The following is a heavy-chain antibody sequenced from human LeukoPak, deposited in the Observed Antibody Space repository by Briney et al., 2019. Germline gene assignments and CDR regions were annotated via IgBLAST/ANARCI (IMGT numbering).Heavy chain of an antibody. Sequence: GGSLTLSCAASGFTFSSYAMTWVRQAPGKGLEWVSSISGSGGSTNYADSVKGRFTISRDNSQNTLYLQMNSLRAEDTAVYYCAPRPTVTIDYWGQGTLVTVSS. D-gene: IGHD4-17*01. J-gene: IGHJ4*02. CDR3: APRPTVTIDY. CDR2: ISGSGGST. CDR1: GFTFSSYA. V-gene: IGHV3-23*01.